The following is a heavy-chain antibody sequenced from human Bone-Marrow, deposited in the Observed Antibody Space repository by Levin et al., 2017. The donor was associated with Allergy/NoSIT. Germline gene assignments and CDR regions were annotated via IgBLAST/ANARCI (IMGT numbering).Heavy chain of an antibody. J-gene: IGHJ5*01. Sequence: SSQTLSLTCTVSGASVSSGSQYWSWIRQPPGKGLDWIGYIYYTGSTNYNPSLKSRVTISVDTSKNQFSLKLSSVTAADTAVYYCARDGGYSYGVDSWGQGTLVTVSS. CDR3: ARDGGYSYGVDS. D-gene: IGHD5-18*01. CDR1: GASVSSGSQY. V-gene: IGHV4-61*01. CDR2: IYYTGST.